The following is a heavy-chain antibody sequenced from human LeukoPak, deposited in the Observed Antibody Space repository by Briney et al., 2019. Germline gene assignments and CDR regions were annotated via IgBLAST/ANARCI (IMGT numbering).Heavy chain of an antibody. V-gene: IGHV4-4*07. CDR3: ARSLRGYSGYPNWYFDL. J-gene: IGHJ2*01. CDR1: GGSISSYY. CDR2: IYTSGST. D-gene: IGHD5-12*01. Sequence: SETLSLTCTVSGGSISSYYWSWIRQPAGKGLEWIGRIYTSGSTNYNPSLKSRVTMSVDTSKNQFSLKLSSVTAADTAVYYCARSLRGYSGYPNWYFDLWARGTLVTVSS.